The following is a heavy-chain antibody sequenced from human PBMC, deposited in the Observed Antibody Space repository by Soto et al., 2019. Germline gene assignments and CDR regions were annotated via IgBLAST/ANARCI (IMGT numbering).Heavy chain of an antibody. CDR2: ISAYNGNT. V-gene: IGHV1-18*01. CDR1: GYTFTSYG. CDR3: ARSTEVLTGSLIYNWFDP. D-gene: IGHD3-9*01. J-gene: IGHJ5*02. Sequence: ASVKVSCKASGYTFTSYGISWVRQAPGQGLEWMGWISAYNGNTNYAQKLQGRVTMTTDTSTSTAYMELRSLRSDDTAVYHCARSTEVLTGSLIYNWFDPWGQGTLVTVSS.